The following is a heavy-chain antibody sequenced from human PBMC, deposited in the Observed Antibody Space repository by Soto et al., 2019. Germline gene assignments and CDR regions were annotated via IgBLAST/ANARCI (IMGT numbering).Heavy chain of an antibody. D-gene: IGHD3-10*01. J-gene: IGHJ6*02. V-gene: IGHV5-10-1*01. CDR1: GYSFTSYW. CDR2: IDPSDSYT. CDR3: ASPFSGSYLYGMGV. Sequence: GESLKISCKGSGYSFTSYWISWVRQMPGKGLEWMGRIDPSDSYTNYSPSFQGHVTISADKSISTAHLQWSSLKASDTAMYYCASPFSGSYLYGMGVWGQGTTVTVSS.